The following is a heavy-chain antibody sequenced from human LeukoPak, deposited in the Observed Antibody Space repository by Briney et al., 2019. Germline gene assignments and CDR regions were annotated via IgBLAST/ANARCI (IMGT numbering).Heavy chain of an antibody. CDR2: IYPNSGAT. J-gene: IGHJ4*02. Sequence: ASVKVSCKASRYTFTGYYMYWVRQAPGQGLEWMGYIYPNSGATKYAQKFQGRVTMATDTSISTAYMELSGLRSDDTAVYYCGTLLSNGPFDYWGQGSLVTVSS. CDR1: RYTFTGYY. V-gene: IGHV1-2*02. CDR3: GTLLSNGPFDY.